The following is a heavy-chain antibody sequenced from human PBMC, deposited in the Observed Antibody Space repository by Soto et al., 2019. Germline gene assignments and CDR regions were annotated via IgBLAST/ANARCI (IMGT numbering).Heavy chain of an antibody. D-gene: IGHD1-1*01. Sequence: QVQLVESGGGVVQPGRSLRLSCAASGFTFSSYAMHWVRQAPGKGLEWVAVISYDGSNKYYADSVKGRFTISRDNAKNSLYLQMNSLRAEDTAVYYCARDSELERRVSWFDPWGQGTLVTVSS. V-gene: IGHV3-30-3*01. CDR3: ARDSELERRVSWFDP. CDR1: GFTFSSYA. CDR2: ISYDGSNK. J-gene: IGHJ5*02.